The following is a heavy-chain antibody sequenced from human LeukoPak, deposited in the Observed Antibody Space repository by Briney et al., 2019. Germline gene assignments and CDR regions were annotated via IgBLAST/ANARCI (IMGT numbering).Heavy chain of an antibody. CDR2: ITSSSSII. Sequence: GGSLRLSCAGSGFTFSSYSMNWVRQAPGKGLEWVSYITSSSSIIYYGDSVKGRFTVSRDNAKNSLYPQMNSLRAEDTAVYYCARVGLWHYPVDSWGQGTLVTVSS. D-gene: IGHD1-7*01. CDR1: GFTFSSYS. CDR3: ARVGLWHYPVDS. V-gene: IGHV3-48*01. J-gene: IGHJ4*02.